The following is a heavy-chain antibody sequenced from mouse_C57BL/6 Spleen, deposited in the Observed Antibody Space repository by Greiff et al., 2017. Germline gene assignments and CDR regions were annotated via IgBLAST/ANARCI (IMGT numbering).Heavy chain of an antibody. CDR2: IYPGSGNT. CDR1: GYTFTDSY. D-gene: IGHD2-3*01. Sequence: QVHVKQSGAELVRPGASVKLSCKASGYTFTDSYINWVKQRPVQGLEWIARIYPGSGNTYYNEKFKGKATLTAEKSSSTAYMQLSSLTSEDSAVYFCARDYDGLYYFDYWGQGTTLTVSS. CDR3: ARDYDGLYYFDY. V-gene: IGHV1-76*01. J-gene: IGHJ2*01.